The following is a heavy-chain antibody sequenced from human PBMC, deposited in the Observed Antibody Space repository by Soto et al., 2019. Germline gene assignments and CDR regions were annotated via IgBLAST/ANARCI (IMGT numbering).Heavy chain of an antibody. CDR1: GFTFSSYA. J-gene: IGHJ6*02. V-gene: IGHV3-30-3*01. CDR3: ARERDSSGYLTYYYGMDV. CDR2: ISYDGSNK. Sequence: GGSLRLSCAASGFTFSSYAMHWVRQAPGKGLEWVAVISYDGSNKYYADSVKGRFTISRDNSKNTLYLQMNSLRAEDTAVYYCARERDSSGYLTYYYGMDVWRQGTTVTVSS. D-gene: IGHD3-22*01.